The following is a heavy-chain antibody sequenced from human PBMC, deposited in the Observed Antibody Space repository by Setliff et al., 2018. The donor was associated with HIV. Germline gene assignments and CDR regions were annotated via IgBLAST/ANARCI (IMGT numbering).Heavy chain of an antibody. CDR1: GFSLSTSGMC. D-gene: IGHD6-13*01. CDR2: IDWGDDK. J-gene: IGHJ3*02. V-gene: IGHV2-70*17. CDR3: ARTRVAAAGVGFDI. Sequence: SGPTLVNPTQTLTLTCTFSGFSLSTSGMCVSWIRQPPGKALEWLARIDWGDDKFYSTSLKTRLTISKDTSKKQVVLTMTNMDPVDTATYYCARTRVAAAGVGFDIWGQGTMVTVSS.